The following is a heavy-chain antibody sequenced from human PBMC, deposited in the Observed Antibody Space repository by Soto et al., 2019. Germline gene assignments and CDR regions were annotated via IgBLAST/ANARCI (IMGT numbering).Heavy chain of an antibody. J-gene: IGHJ6*02. Sequence: GSLRLSCAASGFTFSSYWMHWVRQAPGKGLVWVSRINSDGSSTSYADSVKGRFTISRDNAKNTLYLQMNSLRAEDTAVYYCARERDILTGYYYYYGMDVWGQGTTVTVSS. V-gene: IGHV3-74*01. CDR3: ARERDILTGYYYYYGMDV. CDR2: INSDGSST. CDR1: GFTFSSYW. D-gene: IGHD3-9*01.